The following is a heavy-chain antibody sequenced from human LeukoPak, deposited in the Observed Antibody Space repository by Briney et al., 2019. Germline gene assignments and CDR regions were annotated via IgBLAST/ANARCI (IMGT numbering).Heavy chain of an antibody. CDR1: GVSISSSYY. CDR3: ARGRHYYDSSGYFPFDY. CDR2: IYYSGST. D-gene: IGHD3-22*01. J-gene: IGHJ4*02. V-gene: IGHV4-39*07. Sequence: SETLSLTCIVSGVSISSSYYWGWIRQPPGKGLEWIGSIYYSGSTYYNPSLKSRVTISVDTSKNQFSLKLSSVTAADTAVYYCARGRHYYDSSGYFPFDYWGQGTLVTVSS.